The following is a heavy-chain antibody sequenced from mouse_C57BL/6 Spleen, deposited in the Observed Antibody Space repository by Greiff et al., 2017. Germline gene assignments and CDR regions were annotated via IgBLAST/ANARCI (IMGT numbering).Heavy chain of an antibody. CDR3: ARSYGNCSGGFAY. J-gene: IGHJ3*01. D-gene: IGHD2-1*01. CDR1: GFTFSDYG. V-gene: IGHV5-17*01. Sequence: EVQGVESGGGLVKPGGSLKLSCAASGFTFSDYGMHWVRQAPEKGLEWVAYISSGSSSIYYADTVKGRFTLSRDNAKNTLFLQMSGLRSEDTAMYYCARSYGNCSGGFAYWGQGTLVTVSA. CDR2: ISSGSSSI.